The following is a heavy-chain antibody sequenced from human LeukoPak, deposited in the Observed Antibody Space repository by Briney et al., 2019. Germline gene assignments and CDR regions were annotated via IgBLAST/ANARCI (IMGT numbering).Heavy chain of an antibody. D-gene: IGHD3-10*01. CDR3: ARDLGRLRGEGDAFDI. CDR2: MYYTGSS. V-gene: IGHV4-39*07. CDR1: GGSISSGTYY. Sequence: SETLSLTCTVSGGSISSGTYYWGWIRQPPGKGLERIGSMYYTGSSYYNPSLKSRATISLDASKNQFSLKLSSVTAADTAVYYCARDLGRLRGEGDAFDIWGQGTMVTVSS. J-gene: IGHJ3*02.